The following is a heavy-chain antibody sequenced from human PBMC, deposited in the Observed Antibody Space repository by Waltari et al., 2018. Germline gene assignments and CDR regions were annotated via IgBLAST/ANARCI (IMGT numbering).Heavy chain of an antibody. CDR1: GFTFSSYG. J-gene: IGHJ4*02. Sequence: QVQLVESGGGVVQPGGSPRLSCAASGFTFSSYGMHWVRQAPGKGLEWVAFIRYDGSNKYYADSVKGRFTISRDNSKNTLYLQMNSLRAEDTAVYYCAKDFRRGSSKEEGYWGQGTLVTVSS. D-gene: IGHD1-26*01. V-gene: IGHV3-30*02. CDR2: IRYDGSNK. CDR3: AKDFRRGSSKEEGY.